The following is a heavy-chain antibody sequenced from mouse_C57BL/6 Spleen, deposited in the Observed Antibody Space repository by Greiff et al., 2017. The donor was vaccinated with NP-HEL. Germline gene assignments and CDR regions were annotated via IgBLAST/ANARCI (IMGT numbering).Heavy chain of an antibody. Sequence: EVMLVESGGGLVKPGGSLKLSCAASGFTFSSYAMSWVRQTPEKRLEWVATISDGGSYTYYPDNVKGRFTISRDNAKNNLYLQMSHLKSEDTAMYYCASGLRGGFAYWGQGTLVTVSA. D-gene: IGHD2-4*01. CDR1: GFTFSSYA. CDR2: ISDGGSYT. CDR3: ASGLRGGFAY. J-gene: IGHJ3*01. V-gene: IGHV5-4*03.